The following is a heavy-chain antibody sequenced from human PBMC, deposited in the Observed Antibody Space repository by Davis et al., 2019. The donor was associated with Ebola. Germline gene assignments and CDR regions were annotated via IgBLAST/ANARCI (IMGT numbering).Heavy chain of an antibody. D-gene: IGHD3-10*01. Sequence: AASVKVSCKASGGTFSSYAISWVRQAPGQGLAWMGRIIPILGIANYAQKFQGRVTITADKSTSTAYMELSSLRSEDTAVYYCARDAGVYHYGMDVWGQGTTVTVSS. CDR2: IIPILGIA. CDR3: ARDAGVYHYGMDV. V-gene: IGHV1-69*04. CDR1: GGTFSSYA. J-gene: IGHJ6*02.